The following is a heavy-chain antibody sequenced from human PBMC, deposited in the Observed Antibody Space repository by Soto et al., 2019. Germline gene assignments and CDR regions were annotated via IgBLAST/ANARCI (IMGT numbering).Heavy chain of an antibody. Sequence: ASVKVSCKASGYTFTSYDINWVRQATGQGFEWMGWMNPNSGNTGYAQKFQGRVTMTRDTSITTAYMDLSGLRSDDTAVYYCAASPSFWQNSYYYALDVWGQGTTVTVSS. CDR1: GYTFTSYD. J-gene: IGHJ6*02. CDR2: MNPNSGNT. CDR3: AASPSFWQNSYYYALDV. V-gene: IGHV1-8*01.